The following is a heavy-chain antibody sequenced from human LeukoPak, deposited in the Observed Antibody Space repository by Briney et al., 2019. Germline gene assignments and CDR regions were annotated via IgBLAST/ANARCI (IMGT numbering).Heavy chain of an antibody. Sequence: SETLSLTCTVSGGSISSYYWSWIRQPPGKGLEWIGYIYYSGSTNYNPSLKSRVTISVDTSKNQFSLELSSVTAADTAVYYCARVGDDSSGYYSALDYWGQGTLVTVSS. CDR1: GGSISSYY. V-gene: IGHV4-59*01. CDR2: IYYSGST. D-gene: IGHD3-22*01. CDR3: ARVGDDSSGYYSALDY. J-gene: IGHJ4*02.